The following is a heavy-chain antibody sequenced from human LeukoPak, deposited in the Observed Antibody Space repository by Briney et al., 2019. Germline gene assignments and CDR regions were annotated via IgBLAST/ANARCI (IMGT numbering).Heavy chain of an antibody. Sequence: GGSLRLSCAASGFTFSSYWMSWVRQAPGKGLVWVSAISSGGGSTCYADSVKGRFTISRDNSKNTLYLQMNSLRAEDTAVYYFAKDGLSYYVSGSYYTGIVYWGQGTLVTVSS. J-gene: IGHJ4*02. D-gene: IGHD3-10*01. CDR2: ISSGGGST. V-gene: IGHV3-23*01. CDR1: GFTFSSYW. CDR3: AKDGLSYYVSGSYYTGIVY.